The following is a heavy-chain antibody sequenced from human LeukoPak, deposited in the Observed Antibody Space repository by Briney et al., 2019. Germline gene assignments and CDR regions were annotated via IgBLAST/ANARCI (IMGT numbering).Heavy chain of an antibody. Sequence: GRSLRLSCAASGFTFTDYAIHWVRPAAGKGLEWVAVISYDGDHKYYPDSVKGRFTISRDNSKNTVYLQKNSLRVEDTAVYFCAREYYSGNYYVFDYWGQGTLVTVSS. CDR1: GFTFTDYA. D-gene: IGHD1-26*01. J-gene: IGHJ4*02. CDR2: ISYDGDHK. CDR3: AREYYSGNYYVFDY. V-gene: IGHV3-30-3*01.